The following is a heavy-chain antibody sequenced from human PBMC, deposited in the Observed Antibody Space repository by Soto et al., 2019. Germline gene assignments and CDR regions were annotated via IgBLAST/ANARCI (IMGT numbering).Heavy chain of an antibody. V-gene: IGHV1-46*02. Sequence: QVQLVQSGAEVRKPGASVKVSCKASGYTFNNYFMHWVRQAPAQGLEWMGVITPSSGSTTYAQRFQGRLTMTRDTSTSKVYMELRSLRSEDMAVYFCARDLVPIWNYVGLAPGAQHWFDPWGQGTLVTVSS. J-gene: IGHJ5*02. CDR2: ITPSSGST. CDR3: ARDLVPIWNYVGLAPGAQHWFDP. CDR1: GYTFNNYF. D-gene: IGHD1-7*01.